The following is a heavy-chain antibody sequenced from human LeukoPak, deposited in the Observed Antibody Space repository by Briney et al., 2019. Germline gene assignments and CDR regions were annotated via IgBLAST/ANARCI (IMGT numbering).Heavy chain of an antibody. D-gene: IGHD6-19*01. J-gene: IGHJ4*02. Sequence: GGSLRLSCAASGFTFSSYGMHWVRQAPGKGLEWVAFIRYDGSNKYYADSVKGRFTISRDNSKNTLYLQMNSLRAEDTAVYYCAKDHRIGAVAGTMAYYWGQGTLVTVSS. V-gene: IGHV3-30*02. CDR3: AKDHRIGAVAGTMAYY. CDR2: IRYDGSNK. CDR1: GFTFSSYG.